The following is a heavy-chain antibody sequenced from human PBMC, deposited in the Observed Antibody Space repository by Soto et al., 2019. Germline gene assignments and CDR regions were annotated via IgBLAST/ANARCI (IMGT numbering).Heavy chain of an antibody. D-gene: IGHD2-2*02. CDR3: ARGQGAAIGDYYYHGMDV. Sequence: EVQLVESGGGLVQPGGSLKLSCAASGFIFSGSAIHWVRRASGKGLEWVGRIRSRANNFATSSAASVKGRFTFSRDDSKNTAYLQINTLKPEDTAVYYCARGQGAAIGDYYYHGMDVWGQGTTVTVSS. J-gene: IGHJ6*02. V-gene: IGHV3-73*02. CDR2: IRSRANNFAT. CDR1: GFIFSGSA.